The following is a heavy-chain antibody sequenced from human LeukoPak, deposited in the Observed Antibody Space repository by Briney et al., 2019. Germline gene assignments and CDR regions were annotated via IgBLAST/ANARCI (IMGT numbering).Heavy chain of an antibody. V-gene: IGHV3-11*01. CDR1: GFTFSDYY. D-gene: IGHD6-13*01. J-gene: IGHJ4*02. CDR2: ISSGGSTI. CDR3: ARRAAAGRCFAY. Sequence: PGGSLRLSCAVSGFTFSDYYMSWIRQAPGKGLEWVSYISSGGSTISHADSVKGRFTISRDNAENSLYLQMNSLRAEDTAVYYCARRAAAGRCFAYWGQGTLVTVSS.